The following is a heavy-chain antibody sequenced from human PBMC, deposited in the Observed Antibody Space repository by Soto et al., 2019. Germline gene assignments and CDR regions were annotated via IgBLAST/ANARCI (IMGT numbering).Heavy chain of an antibody. CDR3: AGEXVVPAANRDYYYYGMDV. CDR2: IWYDGSNK. CDR1: GFTFSSYG. J-gene: IGHJ6*02. Sequence: GGSLRLSCAASGFTFSSYGMHWVRQAPGKGLEWVAVIWYDGSNKYYADSVKGRFTISRDNSKNTLYLQMNSLRAEDTAVYYCAGEXVVPAANRDYYYYGMDVWGQGTTVTVSS. D-gene: IGHD2-2*01. V-gene: IGHV3-33*01.